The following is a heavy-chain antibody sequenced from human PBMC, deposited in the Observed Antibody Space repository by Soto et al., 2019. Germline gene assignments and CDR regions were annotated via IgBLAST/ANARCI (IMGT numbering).Heavy chain of an antibody. CDR1: GGSISSYY. J-gene: IGHJ5*02. Sequence: SETLSLTCTVSGGSISSYYWSWIRQPPGKGLEWIGYIYYSGSTNYNPSLKSRVTISVDTSKNQFSLKLSSVTAADTAVYYCARFWNDGWFDPWGQGTLVTVSS. CDR2: IYYSGST. V-gene: IGHV4-59*08. D-gene: IGHD1-1*01. CDR3: ARFWNDGWFDP.